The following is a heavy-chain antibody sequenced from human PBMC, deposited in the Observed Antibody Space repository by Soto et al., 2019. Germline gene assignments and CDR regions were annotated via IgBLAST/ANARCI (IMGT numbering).Heavy chain of an antibody. CDR3: ARESEGGYSYGSLLY. CDR2: RWYDGSNK. J-gene: IGHJ4*02. D-gene: IGHD5-18*01. V-gene: IGHV3-33*01. CDR1: GFTFSSYG. Sequence: GGSLRLSCAASGFTFSSYGRHWVRQAPGKGLGWGAGRWYDGSNKYNAEAGKGRFTMSSDNSKKTLDLELDGLRPDGRSVYYGARESEGGYSYGSLLYWGQGTLVTVSS.